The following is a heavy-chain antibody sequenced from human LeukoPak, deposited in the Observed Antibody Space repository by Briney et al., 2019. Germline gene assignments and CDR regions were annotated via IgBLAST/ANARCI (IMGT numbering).Heavy chain of an antibody. D-gene: IGHD4-17*01. V-gene: IGHV3-7*01. Sequence: PGGSLRLSCVASSRFTLSNFWMIWVRQAPGKGLEWVANINEDGSEKNYVDSVKGRFTISRDNAKNSLYLQMNSLRAEDTAVYYCVRDRSRTTVTRFDSWGQGTLVTVSS. CDR1: RFTLSNFW. CDR3: VRDRSRTTVTRFDS. CDR2: INEDGSEK. J-gene: IGHJ4*02.